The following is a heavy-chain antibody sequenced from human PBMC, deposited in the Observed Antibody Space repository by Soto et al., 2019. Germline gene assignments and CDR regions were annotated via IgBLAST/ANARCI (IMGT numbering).Heavy chain of an antibody. CDR1: GFTFSSYD. D-gene: IGHD1-26*01. CDR2: IGTAGDT. J-gene: IGHJ6*04. V-gene: IGHV3-13*01. Sequence: GGSLRLSCAASGFTFSSYDMHWVRQAPGKGLEWVSAIGTAGDTYYPGSVKGRFTISREKAKNSLYLQMNSLRAGDTAVYYCSRDKSGSLDVWGKGTTVTVSS. CDR3: SRDKSGSLDV.